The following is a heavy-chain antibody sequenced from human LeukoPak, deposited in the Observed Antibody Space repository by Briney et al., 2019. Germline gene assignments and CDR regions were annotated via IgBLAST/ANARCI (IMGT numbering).Heavy chain of an antibody. D-gene: IGHD3-16*01. CDR1: GGSFSGYY. Sequence: SETLSLTCAVYGGSFSGYYWSWIRQPPGKGLEWIGEINHSGSTNYNPSLRSRVTILVDTSKNQFSLNLRSVTAADTAVYYCARIAGGLYFYYYYMDVWGKGTTVTVSS. J-gene: IGHJ6*03. CDR3: ARIAGGLYFYYYYMDV. V-gene: IGHV4-34*01. CDR2: INHSGST.